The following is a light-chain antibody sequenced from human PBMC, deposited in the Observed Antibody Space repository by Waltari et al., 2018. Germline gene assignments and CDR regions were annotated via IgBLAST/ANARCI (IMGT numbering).Light chain of an antibody. V-gene: IGKV3-11*01. CDR3: QQRSNWPIT. J-gene: IGKJ5*01. CDR1: LSVTTY. Sequence: SCRASLSVTTYLAWYQQKPGQAPRLLIYDASNRATGIPARFSASGSGTDFTLTISSLEPEDFAVYYCQQRSNWPITFGQGTRLEIK. CDR2: DAS.